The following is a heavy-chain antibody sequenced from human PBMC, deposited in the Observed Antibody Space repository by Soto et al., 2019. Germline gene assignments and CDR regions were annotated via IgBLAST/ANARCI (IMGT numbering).Heavy chain of an antibody. CDR1: GFTFSSYA. V-gene: IGHV3-23*01. Sequence: GGSLRLSCAASGFTFSSYAMSWVRQAPGKGLEWVSAISGSGGSTYYADSVKGRFTISRDNSKNTLYLQMNSLRAEDTAVYYCAKDSITIFGVVIMGVDWFDPWGQGTLVTVSS. J-gene: IGHJ5*02. D-gene: IGHD3-3*01. CDR2: ISGSGGST. CDR3: AKDSITIFGVVIMGVDWFDP.